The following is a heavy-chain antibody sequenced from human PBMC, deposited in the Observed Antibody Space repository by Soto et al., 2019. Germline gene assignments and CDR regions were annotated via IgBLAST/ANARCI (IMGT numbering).Heavy chain of an antibody. V-gene: IGHV1-69*02. CDR2: IIPILGIA. J-gene: IGHJ4*02. Sequence: GASVKVSCKASGGTFSSYTISWVRQAPGQGLERMGRIIPILGIANYAQKFQGRVTITADKSTSTAYMELSSLRSEDTALFYFERYQGRRSHLAFSGQGTLVIVSS. CDR1: GGTFSSYT. CDR3: ERYQGRRSHLAF.